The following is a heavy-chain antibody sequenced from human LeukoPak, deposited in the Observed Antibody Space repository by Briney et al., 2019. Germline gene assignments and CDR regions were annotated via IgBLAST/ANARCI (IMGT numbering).Heavy chain of an antibody. CDR2: ISGGGGST. V-gene: IGHV3-23*01. J-gene: IGHJ4*02. D-gene: IGHD4-17*01. CDR1: GFTFSSYA. CDR3: AKSSTVLHPVR. Sequence: QPGGSLRLSCAASGFTFSSYAMSWVRQAPGRGREWVSAISGGGGSTYYADSVKGRFTISRDNSKTTLYLQMNSLRAEDTAVYYCAKSSTVLHPVRWGQGTLVTVSS.